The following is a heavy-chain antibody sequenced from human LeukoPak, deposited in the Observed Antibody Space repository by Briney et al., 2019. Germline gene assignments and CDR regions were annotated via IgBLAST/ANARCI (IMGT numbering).Heavy chain of an antibody. V-gene: IGHV3-7*01. CDR2: IKQDGSDK. CDR1: GFTFTKYW. J-gene: IGHJ6*02. D-gene: IGHD3-10*01. Sequence: GGSLRLSCAASGFTFTKYWMTWVRQAPGKGLEWVGNIKQDGSDKNYMDSVKGRFTISRDNSKNTLYLQMNSLRAEDTAVYYCAKDLLWFGEFLYYGMDVWGQGTTVTVSS. CDR3: AKDLLWFGEFLYYGMDV.